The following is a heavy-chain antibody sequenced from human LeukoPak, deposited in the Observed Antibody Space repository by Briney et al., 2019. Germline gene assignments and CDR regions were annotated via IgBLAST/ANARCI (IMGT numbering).Heavy chain of an antibody. Sequence: PSETLSLTCAVSGGSISSNSYYWGWIRQPPGKGLEWIGSIYYSGSTYYNPSLKSRVTISVDASKNQFSLNLNSVTAADTAVYYCARMFIKAVGTHYYFYMDVWGKGTTVTVSS. CDR1: GGSISSNSYY. CDR3: ARMFIKAVGTHYYFYMDV. J-gene: IGHJ6*03. CDR2: IYYSGST. D-gene: IGHD1-1*01. V-gene: IGHV4-39*07.